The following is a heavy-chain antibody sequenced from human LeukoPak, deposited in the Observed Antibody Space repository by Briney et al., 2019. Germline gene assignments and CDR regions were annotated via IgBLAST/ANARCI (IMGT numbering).Heavy chain of an antibody. V-gene: IGHV3-48*04. CDR3: ARGAYSSGWAYFDH. Sequence: GGSLRLSCAASGFTFSSYSMNWVRQAPGKGLEWVSYISSSGSTIYYADSVKGRITISRDNAKNSLYLQMDSLRAEDTAVYYCARGAYSSGWAYFDHWGQGTLVTVSS. D-gene: IGHD6-19*01. J-gene: IGHJ4*02. CDR2: ISSSGSTI. CDR1: GFTFSSYS.